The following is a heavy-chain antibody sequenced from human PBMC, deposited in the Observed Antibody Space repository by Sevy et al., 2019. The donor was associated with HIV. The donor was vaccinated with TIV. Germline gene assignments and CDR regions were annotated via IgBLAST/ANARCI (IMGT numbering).Heavy chain of an antibody. J-gene: IGHJ4*02. CDR3: AREAGSNYYGQIDY. CDR1: GYTFTDYY. Sequence: ASVKVSCKASGYTFTDYYMHWVLQAPGQGLEWMGRSNPYSGDTKYAQKFQGRVTMTRDTSISTAYMVLSGLRFDDTAVYYCAREAGSNYYGQIDYWGQRSLVTVSS. V-gene: IGHV1-2*06. D-gene: IGHD4-4*01. CDR2: SNPYSGDT.